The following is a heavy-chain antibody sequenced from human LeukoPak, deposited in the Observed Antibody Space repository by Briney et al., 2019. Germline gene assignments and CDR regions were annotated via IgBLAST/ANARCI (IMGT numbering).Heavy chain of an antibody. V-gene: IGHV4-39*01. CDR3: ARHENIIMVPTAHAFDY. CDR1: GGSISSSNYY. Sequence: PSETLSLTCTLSGGSISSSNYYGGWIRQPPGKGLECIGTIYCRGDRYYIPSLKSRASISVDTSKNRFSLNLNSVPAADTAVYFCARHENIIMVPTAHAFDYWGQGALVTVSS. D-gene: IGHD2/OR15-2a*01. CDR2: IYCRGDR. J-gene: IGHJ4*02.